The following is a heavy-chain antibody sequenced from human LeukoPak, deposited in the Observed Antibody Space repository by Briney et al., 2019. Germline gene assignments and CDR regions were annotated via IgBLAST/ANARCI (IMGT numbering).Heavy chain of an antibody. Sequence: GGSLRLSCAASGFTFSSYGMHWVRQAPGKGLEWVAVISYDGSNKYYADSVKGRFTISRDNSKNTLYLQMNSLRAEDTAVYYCAKDRSSGVYDILTGYSDFDYWGQGTLVTVSS. J-gene: IGHJ4*02. CDR2: ISYDGSNK. V-gene: IGHV3-30*18. CDR1: GFTFSSYG. CDR3: AKDRSSGVYDILTGYSDFDY. D-gene: IGHD3-9*01.